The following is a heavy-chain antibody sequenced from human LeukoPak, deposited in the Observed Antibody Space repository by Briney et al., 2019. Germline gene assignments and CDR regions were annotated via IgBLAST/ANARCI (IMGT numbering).Heavy chain of an antibody. J-gene: IGHJ6*03. CDR2: ISFDGSNK. D-gene: IGHD1-7*01. CDR3: ARGKTTGTTQFYYYYMDV. V-gene: IGHV3-30-3*01. Sequence: GRSLRLSCAASGFTFSSCAMHWVRQAPGKGLEWVAVISFDGSNKYYADSVKGRFTISRDNSKNTLYLQMNSLRAEDTAVYYCARGKTTGTTQFYYYYMDVWGKGTTVTVSS. CDR1: GFTFSSCA.